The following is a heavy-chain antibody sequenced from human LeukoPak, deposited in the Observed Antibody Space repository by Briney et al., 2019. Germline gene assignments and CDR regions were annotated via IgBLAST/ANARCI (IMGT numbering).Heavy chain of an antibody. CDR3: ARNYGSYLAFDI. V-gene: IGHV1-18*01. J-gene: IGHJ3*02. CDR2: ISAYNGNT. CDR1: RYTFTRYG. Sequence: ASVKVSCKASRYTFTRYGISWVRQAPGQGLEWMGWISAYNGNTNYAQKLQGRVTMTQDTSTSTAYMELRSLRSDDTAVYYCARNYGSYLAFDIWGQGTMVTVSS. D-gene: IGHD1-26*01.